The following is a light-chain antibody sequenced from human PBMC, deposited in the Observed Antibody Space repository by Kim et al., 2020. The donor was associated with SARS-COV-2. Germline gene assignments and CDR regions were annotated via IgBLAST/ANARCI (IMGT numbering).Light chain of an antibody. V-gene: IGKV3-15*01. CDR1: QSVGSS. CDR3: QQCDAWPLYT. J-gene: IGKJ2*01. Sequence: EVVMTQSPASLSVSPGESATLSCRASQSVGSSLAWYQQKPGQSPRLLIYFSSTRAPGVPARFRGSGSGTEFTLTISSLQSEDSAVYYCQQCDAWPLYTFGQGTKVDIK. CDR2: FSS.